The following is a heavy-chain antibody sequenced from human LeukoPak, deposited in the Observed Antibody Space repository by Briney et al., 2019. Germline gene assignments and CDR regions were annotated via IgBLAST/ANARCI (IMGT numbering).Heavy chain of an antibody. CDR3: ARPPQNYYDSSGYDY. CDR2: VYPGDSDT. V-gene: IGHV5-51*01. D-gene: IGHD3-22*01. CDR1: GYSFTSYW. J-gene: IGHJ4*02. Sequence: GESLKISCKGSGYSFTSYWIGWVRQMPGKGLEWMGIVYPGDSDTRYSPSFQGQVTISADKSISTAYLQWSSLKASDTAMYYCARPPQNYYDSSGYDYWGQGTLVTVSS.